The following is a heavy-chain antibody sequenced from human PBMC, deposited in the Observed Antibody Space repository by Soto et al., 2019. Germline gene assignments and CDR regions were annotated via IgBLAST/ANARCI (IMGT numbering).Heavy chain of an antibody. CDR1: GDTFSSYA. Sequence: SVKVSCKASGDTFSSYAINWVRQAPGQGLEWMGGIIPMFGTANYAQKIKGRVKITAGESTSTVYKEMSNLRSEDTAVYYFARLGPAHYYDSSGYYSPLDYWGQGTLVTVSS. CDR2: IIPMFGTA. D-gene: IGHD3-22*01. V-gene: IGHV1-69*13. J-gene: IGHJ4*02. CDR3: ARLGPAHYYDSSGYYSPLDY.